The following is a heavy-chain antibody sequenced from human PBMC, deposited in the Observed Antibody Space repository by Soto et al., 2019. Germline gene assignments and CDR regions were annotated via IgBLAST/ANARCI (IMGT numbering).Heavy chain of an antibody. CDR1: GGSISSYY. Sequence: QVQLQESGPGLVKPSETLSLTCTVSGGSISSYYWSWIRQPPGKGLEWIGYIYYSGSTNYNPSLTSRVTITVDASTTQFSLKLRSVTAADTAVYYCARDYCSGGRCYYSFDPWGQGTLVTVSS. J-gene: IGHJ5*02. D-gene: IGHD2-15*01. CDR3: ARDYCSGGRCYYSFDP. CDR2: IYYSGST. V-gene: IGHV4-59*01.